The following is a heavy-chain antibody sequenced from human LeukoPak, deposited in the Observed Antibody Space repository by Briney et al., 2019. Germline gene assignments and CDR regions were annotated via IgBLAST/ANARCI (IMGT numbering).Heavy chain of an antibody. CDR1: GFTFSSYS. Sequence: GGSLRLSCAASGFTFSSYSVNWVRQAPGKGLEWVSYISSSSSTIYYADSVKGRFTISRDNAKNSLYLQMNSLRAEDTAVYYCARDHLYCSGGSCYFDYWGQGTLVTVSS. D-gene: IGHD2-15*01. V-gene: IGHV3-48*01. CDR3: ARDHLYCSGGSCYFDY. J-gene: IGHJ4*02. CDR2: ISSSSSTI.